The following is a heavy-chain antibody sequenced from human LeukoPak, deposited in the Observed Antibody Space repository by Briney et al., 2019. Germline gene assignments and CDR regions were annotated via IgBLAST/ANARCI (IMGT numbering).Heavy chain of an antibody. Sequence: SETLSLTCAVYGGSFSGYYWSWIRQPPGKGLEWIGEINHSGSTNYSAAVKRRGTLAVDTSKNQFSLQLGSVTAADTAVYSCARGPHSGSGSIYCGAFDIWVQGTMVTVSS. CDR2: INHSGST. V-gene: IGHV4-34*01. J-gene: IGHJ3*02. D-gene: IGHD3-10*01. CDR1: GGSFSGYY. CDR3: ARGPHSGSGSIYCGAFDI.